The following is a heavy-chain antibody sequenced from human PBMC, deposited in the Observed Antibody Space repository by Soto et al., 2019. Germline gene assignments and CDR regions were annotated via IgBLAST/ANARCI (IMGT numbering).Heavy chain of an antibody. CDR1: GGSISSYY. CDR3: ARATVTTKAEYFQQ. D-gene: IGHD4-17*01. V-gene: IGHV4-59*08. CDR2: IYYSGST. J-gene: IGHJ1*01. Sequence: SETLSLTCTVSGGSISSYYWSWIRQPPGKGLEWIGYIYYSGSTNYNPSLKSRVTISVDTSKNQFSLKLSSVTAADTAVYYCARATVTTKAEYFQQWGQGTLVTVSS.